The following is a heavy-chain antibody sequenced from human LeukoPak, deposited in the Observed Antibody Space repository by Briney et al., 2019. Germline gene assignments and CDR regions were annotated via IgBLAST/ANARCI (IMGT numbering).Heavy chain of an antibody. CDR1: GFSFTDYP. V-gene: IGHV3-48*02. D-gene: IGHD3-9*01. CDR3: ATDLRYAFDY. Sequence: PGGSLRLSCATSGFSFTDYPMNWVRQAPGKGLEWISNIRTTAEGAKYAYYADSVKGRVTISRDDGKNTLYLHMNSLRDDDTVVYYCATDLRYAFDYWGQGILVTVSS. J-gene: IGHJ4*02. CDR2: IRTTAEGAKYA.